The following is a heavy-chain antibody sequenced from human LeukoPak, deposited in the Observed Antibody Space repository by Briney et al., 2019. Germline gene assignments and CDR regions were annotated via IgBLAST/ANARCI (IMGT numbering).Heavy chain of an antibody. CDR3: ARDGTTVTTRFDY. Sequence: PGGSLRLSCAASGFTFSSYSMNWVRQAPGKGLEWVSAISGSGGSTYYADSVKGRFTISRDNSKNTLYLQMNSLRAEDTAVYYCARDGTTVTTRFDYWGQGTLVTVSS. CDR1: GFTFSSYS. CDR2: ISGSGGST. J-gene: IGHJ4*02. V-gene: IGHV3-23*01. D-gene: IGHD4-17*01.